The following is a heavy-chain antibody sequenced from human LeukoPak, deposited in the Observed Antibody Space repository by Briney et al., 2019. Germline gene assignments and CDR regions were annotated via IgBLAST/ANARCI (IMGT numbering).Heavy chain of an antibody. V-gene: IGHV3-48*04. J-gene: IGHJ4*02. CDR1: GFTFSDYS. Sequence: GGSLRLSCAASGFTFSDYSMNWVRQAPGKGLEWVSYISFSVNTKYYGDSVKGRFTISRDNAKNSLYLHMDSLRAEDTAVYYCARGAYSSGWTYFDHWGQGTLVTVSS. D-gene: IGHD6-19*01. CDR3: ARGAYSSGWTYFDH. CDR2: ISFSVNTK.